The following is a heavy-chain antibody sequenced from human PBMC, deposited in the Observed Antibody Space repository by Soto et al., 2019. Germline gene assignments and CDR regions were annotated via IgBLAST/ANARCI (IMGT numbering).Heavy chain of an antibody. J-gene: IGHJ4*02. Sequence: QVQLVESGGGVVQPGRSLRLSCAASGFTFSSYGMHWVRQAPGKGLEWVAVISYDVSNKYYADSVKGRFTISRDNSKNTLYLQMNSLRAEDTAVYYCAKSTAHIVVVVAATLDYWGQGTLVPVSS. CDR1: GFTFSSYG. CDR2: ISYDVSNK. D-gene: IGHD2-15*01. CDR3: AKSTAHIVVVVAATLDY. V-gene: IGHV3-30*18.